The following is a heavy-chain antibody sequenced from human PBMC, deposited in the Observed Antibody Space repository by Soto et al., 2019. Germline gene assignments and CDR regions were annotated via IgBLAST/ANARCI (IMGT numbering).Heavy chain of an antibody. CDR1: GFTFSSYA. CDR2: ISYDGSNK. J-gene: IGHJ6*02. V-gene: IGHV3-30-3*01. Sequence: QVQLVESGGGVVQPGRSLRLSCAASGFTFSSYAMHWVRQAPGKGLEWVAVISYDGSNKYYADSVKGRFTISRDNSKNTLYLQMNSLRAEDTAVYYCARDVSPQGYYYYGMDVWGQGTTVTVSS. CDR3: ARDVSPQGYYYYGMDV.